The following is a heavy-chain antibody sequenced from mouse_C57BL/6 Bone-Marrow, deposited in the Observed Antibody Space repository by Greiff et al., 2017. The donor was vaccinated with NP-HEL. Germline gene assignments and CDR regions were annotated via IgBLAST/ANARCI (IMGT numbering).Heavy chain of an antibody. CDR3: TRRRLRKGAMDY. Sequence: EVQLQQSGTVLARPGASVKMSCKTSGYTFTSYWMHWVKQRPGQGLEWIGAIYPGNSDTSYNQKFKGKAKLTAVTSASTAYMELSSLTNEDSAVYYCTRRRLRKGAMDYWGQGTSVTVAS. V-gene: IGHV1-5*01. CDR2: IYPGNSDT. J-gene: IGHJ4*01. D-gene: IGHD1-1*01. CDR1: GYTFTSYW.